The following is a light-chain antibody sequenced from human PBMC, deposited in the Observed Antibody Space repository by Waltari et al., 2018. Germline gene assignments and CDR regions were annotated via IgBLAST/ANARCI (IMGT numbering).Light chain of an antibody. V-gene: IGKV3-11*01. Sequence: EIVLTQSPATLSLSPGERATLSCRASQSVSSYLAWYQQKPGQAPRLLIYEASTRATGIPARFSGSGSGTDFTLTISSLEPEDFAVYYCQQRSNWPPRTFGQGTKLEIK. CDR2: EAS. J-gene: IGKJ2*01. CDR3: QQRSNWPPRT. CDR1: QSVSSY.